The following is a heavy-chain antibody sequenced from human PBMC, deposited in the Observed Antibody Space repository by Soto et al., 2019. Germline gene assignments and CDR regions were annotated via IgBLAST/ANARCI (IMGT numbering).Heavy chain of an antibody. J-gene: IGHJ4*02. Sequence: VQLVESGGGVVQPGRSLRHSCAASGFTFSSYGMHWVRQAPGKGLEWVAVIWYDGSNKYYADSVKGRFTISRDNSKNTLYLQMNSLRAEDTAVYYCERDEAGANDYWGQGTLVTVSS. CDR2: IWYDGSNK. D-gene: IGHD1-26*01. CDR3: ERDEAGANDY. V-gene: IGHV3-33*01. CDR1: GFTFSSYG.